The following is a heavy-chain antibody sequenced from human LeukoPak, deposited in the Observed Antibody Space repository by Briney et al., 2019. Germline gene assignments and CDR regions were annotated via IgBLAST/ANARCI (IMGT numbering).Heavy chain of an antibody. CDR1: GGSFSGYY. CDR2: INHSGST. Sequence: SETLSLTCAVYGGSFSGYYWSWIRQPPGKGLEWIGEINHSGSTNYNPSPKSRVTISVDTSKNQFSLKLSSVTAADTAVYYCAREGLQWLARAFDYWGQGTLVTVSS. V-gene: IGHV4-34*01. CDR3: AREGLQWLARAFDY. J-gene: IGHJ4*02. D-gene: IGHD6-19*01.